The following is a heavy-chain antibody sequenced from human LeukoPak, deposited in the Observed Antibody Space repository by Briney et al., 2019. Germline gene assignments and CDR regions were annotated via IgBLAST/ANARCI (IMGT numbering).Heavy chain of an antibody. V-gene: IGHV4-34*01. CDR1: GGSFSGYF. CDR3: ARGIVPYCGGDCYPLRAFDL. J-gene: IGHJ3*01. CDR2: IHHSGST. Sequence: SETLSLTCVVYGGSFSGYFWSWIRQPPGKGLEWIGEIHHSGSTNYIPSLKSRVTISVDTSKNQFSLKLSSVTAADTAVYYCARGIVPYCGGDCYPLRAFDLWGQGTMVTVSS. D-gene: IGHD2-21*02.